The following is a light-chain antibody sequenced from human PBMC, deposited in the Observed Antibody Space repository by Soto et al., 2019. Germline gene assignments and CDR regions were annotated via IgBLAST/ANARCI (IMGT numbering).Light chain of an antibody. J-gene: IGKJ2*01. CDR1: QSVSSSI. CDR3: QQYAKT. Sequence: EIVLTQSPGTLSLSPGDRATLSCRASQSVSSSILAWYQQIPGQAPRLLIYGASNRATGIPDRFSGSGSGTDFTLTITRLEPEDFAVYYCQQYAKTFGQGTKLEIK. CDR2: GAS. V-gene: IGKV3-20*01.